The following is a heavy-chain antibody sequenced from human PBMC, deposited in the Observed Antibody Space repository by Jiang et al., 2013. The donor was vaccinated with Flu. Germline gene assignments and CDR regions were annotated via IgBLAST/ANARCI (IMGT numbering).Heavy chain of an antibody. CDR2: IIPILGIA. CDR1: GTFSSYA. J-gene: IGHJ4*02. D-gene: IGHD2-15*01. Sequence: GTFSSYAISWVRQGPGQGLEWMGRIIPILGIANYAQKFQGRVTITADKSTSTAYMELSSLRSEDTAVYYCARVYCSGGSCYSADYWGQGTLVTVSS. CDR3: ARVYCSGGSCYSADY. V-gene: IGHV1-69*04.